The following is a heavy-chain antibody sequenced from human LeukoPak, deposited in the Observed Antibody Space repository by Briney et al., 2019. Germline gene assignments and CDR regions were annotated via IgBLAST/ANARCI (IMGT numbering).Heavy chain of an antibody. Sequence: ASVKVSCKASGYTFTGYYMHWVRQAPGQGLEWMGWINPNSGATNYAQKFQRRVTMTRDTSISTAYIVLTRLTSDDTAVYYCAAPGSRMKTRVDPWGQGTPVTVSS. D-gene: IGHD1-1*01. CDR1: GYTFTGYY. CDR2: INPNSGAT. V-gene: IGHV1-2*02. J-gene: IGHJ5*02. CDR3: AAPGSRMKTRVDP.